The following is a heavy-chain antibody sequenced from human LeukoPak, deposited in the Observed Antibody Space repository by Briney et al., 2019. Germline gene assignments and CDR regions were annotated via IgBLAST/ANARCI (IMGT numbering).Heavy chain of an antibody. V-gene: IGHV3-23*01. CDR1: GFTFSSYA. CDR3: AKRDGYNSNYFDY. J-gene: IGHJ4*02. CDR2: ISGSGGST. Sequence: GGSLRLSCAASGFTFSSYAMSWVRQAPGKGLEWVSTISGSGGSTYYADSVKGRFTISRDNSKNTLYLQMNSLRAEDTAVYYCAKRDGYNSNYFDYWGQGTLVTVSS. D-gene: IGHD5-24*01.